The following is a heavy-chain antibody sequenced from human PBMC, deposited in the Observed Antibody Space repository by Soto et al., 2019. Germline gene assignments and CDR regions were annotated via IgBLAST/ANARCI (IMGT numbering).Heavy chain of an antibody. J-gene: IGHJ3*02. V-gene: IGHV3-7*03. Sequence: PEGSLRLSCAASGFTFSSYWMGWVRQAPGKGLEWVANIKQSGSETYYVDSVKGRFTISRDNSKNSLYLQMNSLRAEDTAVYYCSFGLPGIVQAFDTWRHTTMFTVS. D-gene: IGHD1-26*01. CDR2: IKQSGSET. CDR1: GFTFSSYW. CDR3: SFGLPGIVQAFDT.